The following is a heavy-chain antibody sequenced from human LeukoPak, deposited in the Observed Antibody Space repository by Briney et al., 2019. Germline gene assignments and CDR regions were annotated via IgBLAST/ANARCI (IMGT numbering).Heavy chain of an antibody. J-gene: IGHJ4*02. CDR2: ISGSGAKT. CDR1: GFTFSRYG. CDR3: AKRGGYDYGSHFYS. D-gene: IGHD5-18*01. V-gene: IGHV3-23*01. Sequence: GGSLRLSCTTPGFTFSRYGMAWVRQAPGKGLEWVSSISGSGAKTNYADSVKGRLTISRDSSNNTLYLRMDSLRAEDTAVYFCAKRGGYDYGSHFYSWGQGTQVTVSS.